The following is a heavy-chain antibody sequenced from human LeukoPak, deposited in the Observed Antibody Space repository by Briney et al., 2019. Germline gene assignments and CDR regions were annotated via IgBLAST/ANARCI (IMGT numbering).Heavy chain of an antibody. CDR1: GITFSNYA. V-gene: IGHV3-23*01. CDR2: ISGASGNS. Sequence: GESLKISCAASGITFSNYAMSWVRQAPGKGLEWVSSISGASGNSFYAASVRGRFTISRDNSKNTLYLQMNSLRAEDTAVYYCAKEIPPLWYFDLWGRGTLVTVSS. CDR3: AKEIPPLWYFDL. J-gene: IGHJ2*01.